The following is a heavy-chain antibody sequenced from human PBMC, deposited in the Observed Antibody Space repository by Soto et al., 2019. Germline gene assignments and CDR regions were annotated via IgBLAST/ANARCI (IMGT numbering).Heavy chain of an antibody. Sequence: QVQLQEAGPGLVKPSQTLSLTCTVSGGSISSGGYYWSWIRQHPGKGLEWVGYIYYSGSTYYNPPLKRRVTLSGHPTQSQFPLTLSSVTAPYTAVYYCALYSTVPRRRRHWFDPWGPGTLVTVSS. V-gene: IGHV4-31*03. CDR3: ALYSTVPRRRRHWFDP. CDR2: IYYSGST. J-gene: IGHJ5*02. CDR1: GGSISSGGYY. D-gene: IGHD2-8*01.